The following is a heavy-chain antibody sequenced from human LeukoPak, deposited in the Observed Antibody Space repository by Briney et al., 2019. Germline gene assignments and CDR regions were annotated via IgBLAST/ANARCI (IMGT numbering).Heavy chain of an antibody. CDR3: ARDGRTPF. D-gene: IGHD1-1*01. CDR1: GGSISSKNYY. V-gene: IGHV4-39*07. J-gene: IGHJ4*02. Sequence: SETLSLTCSVSGGSISSKNYYWAWIRQPPGKGLEWIGSVYFTGATNYSPPLQSRVTISGDTSKNQISLKLSSVTAADTAVYYCARDGRTPFWGQGTLVSVSS. CDR2: VYFTGAT.